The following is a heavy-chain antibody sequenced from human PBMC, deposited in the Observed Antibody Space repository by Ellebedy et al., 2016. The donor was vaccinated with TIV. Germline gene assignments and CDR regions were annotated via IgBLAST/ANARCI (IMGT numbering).Heavy chain of an antibody. CDR2: VYSSGLT. V-gene: IGHV4-39*01. CDR1: GASVNTSAYS. J-gene: IGHJ1*01. D-gene: IGHD2/OR15-2a*01. CDR3: SRLRWFSSHYFYED. Sequence: GSLRLSXSVSGASVNTSAYSWGWIRQPPGKGLEWIGNVYSSGLTYYNPSLESRVTVSADTSKNQFSLKLTSVTAADTAVYYCSRLRWFSSHYFYEDWGQGILVTV.